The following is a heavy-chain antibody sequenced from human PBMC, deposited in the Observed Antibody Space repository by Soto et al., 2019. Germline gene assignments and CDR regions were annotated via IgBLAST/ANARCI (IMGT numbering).Heavy chain of an antibody. V-gene: IGHV4-31*03. CDR3: ASVTVVDVMYAFDI. CDR2: IYYSGST. J-gene: IGHJ3*02. CDR1: GGSISSGGYY. Sequence: SETLSLTCTVSGGSISSGGYYWSWIRQHPGKGLEWIGYIYYSGSTYYNPSLKSRVTISVDTSKNQFSLKLSSVTAADTAVYYCASVTVVDVMYAFDIWGQGTMVPVSS. D-gene: IGHD4-17*01.